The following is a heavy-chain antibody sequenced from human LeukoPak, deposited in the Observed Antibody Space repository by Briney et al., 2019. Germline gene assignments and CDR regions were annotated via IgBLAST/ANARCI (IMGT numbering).Heavy chain of an antibody. J-gene: IGHJ5*02. Sequence: GGSLRLSCAASGFTFSSYWMSWVRQAPGKGLEWVDNIKKDGSEKYYVDSVKGRFTISRDNAKTSLFLQMNSLRAEDTAVYYCAREVGYCSGGSCYEAFDPWGQGTLVTVSS. CDR1: GFTFSSYW. V-gene: IGHV3-7*01. CDR3: AREVGYCSGGSCYEAFDP. CDR2: IKKDGSEK. D-gene: IGHD2-15*01.